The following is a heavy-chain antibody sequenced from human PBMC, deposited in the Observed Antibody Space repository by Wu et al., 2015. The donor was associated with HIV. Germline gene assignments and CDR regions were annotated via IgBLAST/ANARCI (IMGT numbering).Heavy chain of an antibody. CDR1: GYSFTTFS. CDR3: AKRRSIISGYGVGLEYLDY. Sequence: QLVQSGAEVKKPGASVKVSCKASGYSFTTFSFSWVRQAPGQRLEWMGWISAHNGNTVYAQKFQDRFTMAIDTSTSTAYMALSSLRSDDTVLLYCAKRRSIISGYGVGLEYLDYVGPGN. V-gene: IGHV1-18*01. J-gene: IGHJ4*02. CDR2: ISAHNGNT. D-gene: IGHD5-12*01.